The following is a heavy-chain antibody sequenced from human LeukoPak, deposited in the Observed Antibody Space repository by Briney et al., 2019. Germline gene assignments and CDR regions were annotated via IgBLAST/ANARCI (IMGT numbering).Heavy chain of an antibody. CDR1: GYTFTSYY. CDR2: INPSGGST. J-gene: IGHJ4*02. D-gene: IGHD3-22*01. CDR3: ARDLAVYYDSSGYSY. V-gene: IGHV1-46*01. Sequence: ASVKVSCKASGYTFTSYYMHWVRQAPGQGLEWMGIINPSGGSTSYAQKFQGRVTMTRDMSTSTVYMELSSLRSEDTAVYYCARDLAVYYDSSGYSYWGQGTLVTVSS.